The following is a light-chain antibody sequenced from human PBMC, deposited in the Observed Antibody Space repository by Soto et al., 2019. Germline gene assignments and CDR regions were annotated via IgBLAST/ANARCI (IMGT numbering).Light chain of an antibody. CDR2: DVT. CDR3: SSYTSSSTYV. CDR1: SSDVGGYNY. V-gene: IGLV2-14*03. J-gene: IGLJ1*01. Sequence: QSALTQPASVSGSPGQSITISCTGPSSDVGGYNYVSWYQHHPGKAPKLMIYDVTNRPSGVSYRFSGSKSGNTASLTISGLQAEDEADYYCSSYTSSSTYVFGTGTKVTVL.